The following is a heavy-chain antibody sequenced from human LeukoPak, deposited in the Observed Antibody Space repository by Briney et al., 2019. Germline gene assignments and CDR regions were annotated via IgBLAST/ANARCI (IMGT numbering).Heavy chain of an antibody. J-gene: IGHJ3*02. Sequence: PGGSLRLSCAASGFTLSSYSMNWVRQAPGKGLEWVSGISGSGISTYYADSVKGRFTISRDNSKNTLYLQMNSLRVEDTAVYYCAKSWNYYDSSGDDALDIWGQGTMVTVSS. V-gene: IGHV3-23*01. CDR3: AKSWNYYDSSGDDALDI. CDR1: GFTLSSYS. D-gene: IGHD3-22*01. CDR2: ISGSGIST.